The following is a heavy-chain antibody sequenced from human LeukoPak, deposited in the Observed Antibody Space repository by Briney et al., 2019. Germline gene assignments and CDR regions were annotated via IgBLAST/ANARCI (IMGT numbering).Heavy chain of an antibody. CDR2: INSDGSSA. Sequence: GGSLRLSCAASGFTFSSYWMHWVRQAPGKGLVWVSRINSDGSSAIYADSVKGRFTFSRDNAKNTLYLQVNSLRAEDTAVYYCVRDKFGTLIYGSSCFDSWGQGTLVTVSS. CDR1: GFTFSSYW. CDR3: VRDKFGTLIYGSSCFDS. J-gene: IGHJ4*02. V-gene: IGHV3-74*01. D-gene: IGHD6-6*01.